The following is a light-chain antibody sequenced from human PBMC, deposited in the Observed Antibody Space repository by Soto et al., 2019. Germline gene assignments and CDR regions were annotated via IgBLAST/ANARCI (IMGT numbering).Light chain of an antibody. V-gene: IGKV1-9*01. Sequence: DIQLTQSPSILSASLGDRLTITCRASQGISSYLAWYQQKPGKAPKLLIFAASTLQSGVPSRFSGSGSGTDFTLTISCLQSEDLATYYCQQYYSYPFTLGGGTKVDI. CDR1: QGISSY. J-gene: IGKJ4*01. CDR2: AAS. CDR3: QQYYSYPFT.